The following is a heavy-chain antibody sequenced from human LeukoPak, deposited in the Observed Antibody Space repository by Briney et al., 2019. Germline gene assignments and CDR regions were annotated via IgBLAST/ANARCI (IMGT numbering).Heavy chain of an antibody. D-gene: IGHD1-7*01. CDR2: IIPIFGTA. Sequence: SVKVSCKASGGTFSSYAISWGRQAPGQGLGWMGGIIPIFGTANYAQKFQGRVTITTDESTSTAYMELSSLRSEDTAVYYCARDNYAGANWFDPWGQGTLVTVSS. CDR1: GGTFSSYA. CDR3: ARDNYAGANWFDP. J-gene: IGHJ5*02. V-gene: IGHV1-69*05.